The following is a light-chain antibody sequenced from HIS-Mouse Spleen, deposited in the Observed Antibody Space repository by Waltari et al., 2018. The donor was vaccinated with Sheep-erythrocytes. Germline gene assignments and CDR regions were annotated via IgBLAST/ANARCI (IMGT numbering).Light chain of an antibody. CDR2: SNN. V-gene: IGLV1-44*01. Sequence: QSVLTQPPSASGTPGQRVTISCSGSSSNIGSNTVNWYQQLPGTAPKLLIYSNNQRPSGVPDRFSGSLAISGLQSEDEADYYCAAWDDSLNGVVFGGGTKLTVL. CDR1: SSNIGSNT. J-gene: IGLJ2*01. CDR3: AAWDDSLNGVV.